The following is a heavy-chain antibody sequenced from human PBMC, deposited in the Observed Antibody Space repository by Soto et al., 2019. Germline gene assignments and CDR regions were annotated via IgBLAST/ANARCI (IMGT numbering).Heavy chain of an antibody. CDR3: ARDIVSSGYFSIFREVNWFDP. J-gene: IGHJ5*02. CDR2: IKQDGSEK. D-gene: IGHD3-22*01. Sequence: GGSLRLSCAASGFTFSSYWMSWVRQAPGKGLEWVANIKQDGSEKYYVDSVKGRFTISRDNAKNSLYLQMNSLRAEDTAVYYCARDIVSSGYFSIFREVNWFDPWGQGTLVTVSS. V-gene: IGHV3-7*05. CDR1: GFTFSSYW.